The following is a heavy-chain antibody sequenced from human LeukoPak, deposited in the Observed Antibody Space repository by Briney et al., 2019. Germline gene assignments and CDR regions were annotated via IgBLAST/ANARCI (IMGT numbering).Heavy chain of an antibody. CDR1: GDSISSGDYY. D-gene: IGHD3-10*01. Sequence: SQTLSLTCTVSGDSISSGDYYCSWIRQPPGKGLEWIGYIYYSGSTYYNPSLKSRVTISVDTPKNQFSLKLSSVTAADTAVYYCASASGRAGWFDPWGQGTLVTVSS. V-gene: IGHV4-30-4*01. J-gene: IGHJ5*02. CDR2: IYYSGST. CDR3: ASASGRAGWFDP.